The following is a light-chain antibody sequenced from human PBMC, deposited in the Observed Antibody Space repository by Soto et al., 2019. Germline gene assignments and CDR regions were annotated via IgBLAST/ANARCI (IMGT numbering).Light chain of an antibody. Sequence: EIVMTQSPATLSVSPGERATLSCRASQSVSSNLAWYQQKPGQAPRFLIYGASTRATGIPARFSGSGSGTEFTLTISSLQSEDFAVYYCQQYNNWPPSTFGQGTKLEIK. CDR1: QSVSSN. CDR2: GAS. J-gene: IGKJ2*02. CDR3: QQYNNWPPST. V-gene: IGKV3-15*01.